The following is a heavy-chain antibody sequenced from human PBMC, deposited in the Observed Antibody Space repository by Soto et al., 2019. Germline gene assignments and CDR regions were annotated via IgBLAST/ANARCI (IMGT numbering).Heavy chain of an antibody. V-gene: IGHV3-53*02. J-gene: IGHJ4*02. CDR1: GFTVSSDY. CDR2: IYRLGST. Sequence: EVQLVQTGGGLIQPGGSLRLSCAPSGFTVSSDYMTWVRQAPGKGLEWVSVIYRLGSTYYADSVKGRFTISRDNSNNTLYLQMNSLRVEDTAVYFCTGADKRFDYWGQGTMVTVSS. CDR3: TGADKRFDY.